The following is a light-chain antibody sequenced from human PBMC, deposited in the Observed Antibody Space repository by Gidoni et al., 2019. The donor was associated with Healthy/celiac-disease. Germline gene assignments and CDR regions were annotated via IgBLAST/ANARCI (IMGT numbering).Light chain of an antibody. V-gene: IGKV3-11*01. CDR3: QQRSNWPPFT. CDR2: DAS. J-gene: IGKJ3*01. CDR1: QSVSSY. Sequence: EIVLTQSPATLSLSPGDRATLSCRASQSVSSYLAWYQQKPGQAPRLLIYDASSGSGTDFTLTISSLEPEDFAVYYCQQRSNWPPFTFGPGTKVEIK.